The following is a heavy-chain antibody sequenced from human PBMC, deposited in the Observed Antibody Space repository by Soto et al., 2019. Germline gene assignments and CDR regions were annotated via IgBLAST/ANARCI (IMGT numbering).Heavy chain of an antibody. CDR1: GFTFSSAP. J-gene: IGHJ4*02. V-gene: IGHV3-15*01. CDR3: TTPAIPVDGTQPVNY. Sequence: EVQLVESGGGFVKPGESLTLSCAASGFTFSSAPMSWVRQAPGKGLEWVGRIKPNTNGGAIDYLAPVKGRFTLSRDDSKNTVYLQMNSLKIEDSALYYSTTPAIPVDGTQPVNYWGQGAVVTVSS. CDR2: IKPNTNGGAI. D-gene: IGHD6-19*01.